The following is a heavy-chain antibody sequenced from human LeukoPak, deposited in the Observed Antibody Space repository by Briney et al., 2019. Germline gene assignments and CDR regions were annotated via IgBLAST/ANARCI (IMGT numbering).Heavy chain of an antibody. V-gene: IGHV3-23*01. J-gene: IGHJ5*02. CDR1: GFTFSSFA. CDR2: VSGSGATT. Sequence: GGSLRLSCAASGFTFSSFAMSWVCQAPGKGLEWVSGVSGSGATTDYADSVKGRFTISRDNSKNMVYLQMNSLRAEDTAVYYCAKRQTSEFDPWAREPWSPSPQ. CDR3: AKRQTSEFDP.